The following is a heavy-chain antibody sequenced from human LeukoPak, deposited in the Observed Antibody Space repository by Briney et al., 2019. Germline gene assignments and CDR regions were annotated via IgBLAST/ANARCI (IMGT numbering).Heavy chain of an antibody. Sequence: GGSLRLSCAASGFTFSSYAMSWVRQAPGKGLEWVSVISGSGGSTYYADSVKGRFTTSRDNSKNTLCLQMNSLRVEDTAVYYCASPGTTGTYDAFDIWGQGTMVTVSS. CDR2: ISGSGGST. CDR3: ASPGTTGTYDAFDI. V-gene: IGHV3-23*01. CDR1: GFTFSSYA. D-gene: IGHD1-1*01. J-gene: IGHJ3*02.